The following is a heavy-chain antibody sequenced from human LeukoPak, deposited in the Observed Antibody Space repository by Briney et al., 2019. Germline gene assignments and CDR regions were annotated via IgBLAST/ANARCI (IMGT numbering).Heavy chain of an antibody. Sequence: PSETLSLTCTVSGGSISSSSYYWGWIRQPPGKGLEWIGSIYYSGSTYYNPSLKSRVTMSVDTSKNQFSLKLSSVTAADTAVYYCARGRVRYYYDSSGYYYPNWFDPWGQGTLVTVSS. J-gene: IGHJ5*02. CDR2: IYYSGST. CDR3: ARGRVRYYYDSSGYYYPNWFDP. D-gene: IGHD3-22*01. CDR1: GGSISSSSYY. V-gene: IGHV4-39*07.